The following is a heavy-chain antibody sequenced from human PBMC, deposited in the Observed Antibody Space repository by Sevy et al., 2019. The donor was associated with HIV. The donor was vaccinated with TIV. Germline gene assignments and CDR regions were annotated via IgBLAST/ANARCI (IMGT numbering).Heavy chain of an antibody. V-gene: IGHV3-23*01. CDR3: AKDGAPYCTGGICFPYWYFDL. CDR2: ISNSGNDI. J-gene: IGHJ2*01. D-gene: IGHD2-8*02. Sequence: GGSLRLSCAASAFTFSTYAMGWVRQAPGKGLEWVSGISNSGNDIYYAGSVEGRFTISRDNSKSTLFLEMNNLRAEDTTVYYCAKDGAPYCTGGICFPYWYFDLWGRGALVTVSS. CDR1: AFTFSTYA.